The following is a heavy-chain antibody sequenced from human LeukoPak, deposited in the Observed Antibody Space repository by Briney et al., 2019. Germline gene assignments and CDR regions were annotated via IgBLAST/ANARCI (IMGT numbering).Heavy chain of an antibody. CDR3: ARGLGSQPAPLDY. CDR1: GGSFSGYY. CDR2: INHSGST. Sequence: SETLSLTCAVYGGSFSGYYWSWIRQPPGKGLEWIGEINHSGSTNYNPSLKSRVTISVDTSKNQFSLKLSSVTAADTAVYYRARGLGSQPAPLDYWGQGTLVTVSS. V-gene: IGHV4-34*01. D-gene: IGHD7-27*01. J-gene: IGHJ4*02.